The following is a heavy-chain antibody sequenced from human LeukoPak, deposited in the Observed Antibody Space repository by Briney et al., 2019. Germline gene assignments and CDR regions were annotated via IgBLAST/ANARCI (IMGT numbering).Heavy chain of an antibody. CDR1: GFTFSSYW. V-gene: IGHV3-7*01. CDR2: IKQDGSEK. J-gene: IGHJ4*02. D-gene: IGHD1-26*01. CDR3: AGSYSYYFDY. Sequence: GGSLRLSCAASGFTFSSYWMSWVRQAPGKGLEWVANIKQDGSEKYYADSVKGRFTISRDDTENTLYLQMNSLGAEDTAVYFCAGSYSYYFDYWGQGTLVTVSS.